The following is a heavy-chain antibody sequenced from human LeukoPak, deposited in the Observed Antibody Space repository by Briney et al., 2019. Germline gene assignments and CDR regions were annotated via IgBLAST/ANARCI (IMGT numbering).Heavy chain of an antibody. D-gene: IGHD6-19*01. CDR1: GFRFSSYA. CDR2: ISGSGGST. V-gene: IGHV3-23*01. Sequence: GGSLRLSCAASGFRFSSYAMSWVRQAPGKGLEWVSAISGSGGSTYYVDSVKGRFTISRDNSKNTLYLQMNSLRAEDTAVYYCAKDMYSSGWSFDYWGQGTLVTVSS. J-gene: IGHJ4*02. CDR3: AKDMYSSGWSFDY.